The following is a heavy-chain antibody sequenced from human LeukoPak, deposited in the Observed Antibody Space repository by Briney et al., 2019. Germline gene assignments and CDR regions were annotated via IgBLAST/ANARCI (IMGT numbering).Heavy chain of an antibody. V-gene: IGHV3-21*01. CDR2: ISSSSSYI. J-gene: IGHJ4*02. CDR3: ARGSSWLFDY. D-gene: IGHD6-13*01. CDR1: GFIFSSYG. Sequence: GGSLRLSCAASGFIFSSYGMHWVRQAPGKGLEWVSSISSSSSYIYYADSVKGRFTISRDNAKNSLYLQMNSLRAEDTAVYYCARGSSWLFDYWGQGTLVTVSS.